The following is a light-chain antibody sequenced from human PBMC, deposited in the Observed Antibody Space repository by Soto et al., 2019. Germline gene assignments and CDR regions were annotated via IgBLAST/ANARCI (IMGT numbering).Light chain of an antibody. CDR2: DIN. CDR3: SSYTTRNTEI. V-gene: IGLV2-14*03. CDR1: TSDVGGYDY. J-gene: IGLJ2*01. Sequence: QSVLTQPASVSGSPGQSIAISCTGTTSDVGGYDYVSWYQQHPGKAPKLVIYDINNRPSGVSNRFSGSKSGNTASLTITGLQAEDEADYYCSSYTTRNTEIFGGGTKVTVL.